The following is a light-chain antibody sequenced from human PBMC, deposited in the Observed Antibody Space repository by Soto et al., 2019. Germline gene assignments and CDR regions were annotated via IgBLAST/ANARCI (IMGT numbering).Light chain of an antibody. CDR3: QQYNSWPPRT. J-gene: IGKJ5*01. V-gene: IGKV3D-15*01. CDR2: DAS. CDR1: ESVSRN. Sequence: EVGMTQSPATLSVSPGERATLSSRARESVSRNLAWYQQQPGQAPRLLIYDASTRATGIPDRYSGGGSGPEFTLTISRLQSEDFVVYYCQQYNSWPPRTFGQGTRLEIK.